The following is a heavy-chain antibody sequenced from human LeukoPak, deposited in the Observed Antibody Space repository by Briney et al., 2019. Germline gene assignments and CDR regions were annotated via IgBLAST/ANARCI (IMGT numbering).Heavy chain of an antibody. CDR2: IRSSSSYI. J-gene: IGHJ4*02. CDR1: GFTFSSYS. V-gene: IGHV3-21*01. D-gene: IGHD5-24*01. Sequence: GGSLRLSCAASGFTFSSYSMNWVRQAPGEGLGWVSSIRSSSSYIYYADAVKGRFTISRDNAKNSLYLQMNSLRAEDTAVYYCAKDQDTDGYPNYWGQGTLVTVSS. CDR3: AKDQDTDGYPNY.